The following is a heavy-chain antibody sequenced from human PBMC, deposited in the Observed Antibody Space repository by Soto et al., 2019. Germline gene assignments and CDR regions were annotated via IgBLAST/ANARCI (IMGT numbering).Heavy chain of an antibody. CDR2: ISGSSTST. V-gene: IGHV3-23*01. Sequence: EVQLLESGGGLVQPGGSLRLSCAASGFTFNTCAMTWVRQAPGKGLEWVSTISGSSTSTFYADSVKGRFTISRDNSKNTQYLQMDGLRAEDTAVYYCAKEYIVTTIADAFDIWGQGTMVTVSS. CDR3: AKEYIVTTIADAFDI. J-gene: IGHJ3*02. D-gene: IGHD5-12*01. CDR1: GFTFNTCA.